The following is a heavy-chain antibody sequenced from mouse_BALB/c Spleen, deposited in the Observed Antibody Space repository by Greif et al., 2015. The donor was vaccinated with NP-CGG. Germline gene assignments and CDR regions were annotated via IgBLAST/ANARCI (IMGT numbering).Heavy chain of an antibody. Sequence: EVQLQQSGPELVKPGASVKLSCKASGFTITDTYMHWVKQKPEQGLEWIGWIDPGSSNTKYDEKFKGKATITADTSSNTAYLQLSSLTSEDTAVYYCAREDAMDYWGQGTSVTVSS. CDR1: GFTITDTY. CDR2: IDPGSSNT. CDR3: AREDAMDY. V-gene: IGHV14-3*02. J-gene: IGHJ4*01.